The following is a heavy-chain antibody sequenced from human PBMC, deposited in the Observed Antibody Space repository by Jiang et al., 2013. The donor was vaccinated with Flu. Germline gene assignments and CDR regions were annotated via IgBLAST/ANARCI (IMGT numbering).Heavy chain of an antibody. V-gene: IGHV3-33*01. CDR3: ARDTRRANYDYAGGDYVSDY. Sequence: VQLVESGGGVVQPGRSLRLSCAASGFAFRSYGMHWVRQAPGKGLQWVAFIWYHGSNKYYADSVKGRFTISRDNSKSTLYLQMDSLRAEDTAVYYCARDTRRANYDYAGGDYVSDYWGQGTLVTVSS. J-gene: IGHJ4*02. D-gene: IGHD3-16*01. CDR1: GFAFRSYG. CDR2: IWYHGSNK.